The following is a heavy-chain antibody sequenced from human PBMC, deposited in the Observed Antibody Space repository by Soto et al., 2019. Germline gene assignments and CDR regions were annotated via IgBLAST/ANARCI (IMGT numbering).Heavy chain of an antibody. D-gene: IGHD1-20*01. J-gene: IGHJ4*01. Sequence: GGSLRLSCAGSGFTFSGYAMTCVRQAPGKGLEWVSVISTSGDRPDYADSVKGRFTISRDNYNNMLYLQMNSLRVEDTAIYYCAFKGTFNSHYWGHGTPVTVS. CDR3: AFKGTFNSHY. CDR2: ISTSGDRP. V-gene: IGHV3-23*01. CDR1: GFTFSGYA.